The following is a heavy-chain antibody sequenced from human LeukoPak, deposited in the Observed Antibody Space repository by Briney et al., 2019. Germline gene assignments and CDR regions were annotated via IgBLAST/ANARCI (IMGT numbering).Heavy chain of an antibody. J-gene: IGHJ4*02. D-gene: IGHD1-26*01. Sequence: VASVKVSCKASGYTFTSYYMHWVRQAPGQGLEWMGIINPSGGSTSYAQKFQGRVTMTRDTSTSTVYMELSSLRSEDTAVYYCASNSPRYSGSYWSIFDYWGQGTLVTVSS. CDR3: ASNSPRYSGSYWSIFDY. CDR1: GYTFTSYY. CDR2: INPSGGST. V-gene: IGHV1-46*01.